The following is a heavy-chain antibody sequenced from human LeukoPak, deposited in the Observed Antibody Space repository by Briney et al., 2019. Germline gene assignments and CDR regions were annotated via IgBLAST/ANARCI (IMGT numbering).Heavy chain of an antibody. J-gene: IGHJ4*02. Sequence: GSLRLSCAASGFTFSSYGMSWVRQAPGKGLQWVSAISGDGKGRDYPDSVKGRSTISRDNSKNTLYLQMDSLRAEDTAVYYCAKELGFEYLWGEGNLYGFWGQGTLVNGSS. CDR3: AKELGFEYLWGEGNLYGF. V-gene: IGHV3-23*01. CDR1: GFTFSSYG. D-gene: IGHD3-16*01. CDR2: ISGDGKGR.